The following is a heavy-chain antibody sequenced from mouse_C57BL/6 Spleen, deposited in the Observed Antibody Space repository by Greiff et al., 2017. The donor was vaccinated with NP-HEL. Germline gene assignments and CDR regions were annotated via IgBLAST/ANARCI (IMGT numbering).Heavy chain of an antibody. CDR2: ISYDGSN. Sequence: EVKLVESGPGLVKPSQSLSLTCSVTGYSITSGYYWNWIRQFPGNKLEWMGYISYDGSNNYNPSLKNRISITRDTSKNQFFLKLNSVTTEDTATYYCARDGGGYYSPDYWGQGTTLTVSS. J-gene: IGHJ2*01. CDR1: GYSITSGYY. D-gene: IGHD2-3*01. V-gene: IGHV3-6*01. CDR3: ARDGGGYYSPDY.